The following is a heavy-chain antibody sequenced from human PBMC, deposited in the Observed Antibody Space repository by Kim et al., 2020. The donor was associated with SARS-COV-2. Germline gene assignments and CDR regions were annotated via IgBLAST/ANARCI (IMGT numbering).Heavy chain of an antibody. J-gene: IGHJ4*02. D-gene: IGHD6-6*01. CDR2: ISSSGDTI. Sequence: GGSLRLSCAASGFTFSDFHMSWIRQAPGKGLEWVSYISSSGDTIYYADSVKGRFTISRDSAKTSLYLQLNSLRAEDTAMYYCARTYKSSVGYCGQGTLVT. CDR3: ARTYKSSVGY. CDR1: GFTFSDFH. V-gene: IGHV3-11*01.